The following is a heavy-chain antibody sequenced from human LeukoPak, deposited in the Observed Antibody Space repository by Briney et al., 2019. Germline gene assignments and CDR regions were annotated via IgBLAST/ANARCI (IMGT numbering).Heavy chain of an antibody. CDR1: GFTFSSYS. Sequence: GGSLRLSCAASGFTFSSYSMNWVRQAPGKGLEWVSYISSSSSTIYYADSVKGRFTISRDNAKNSLYLQMNSLRAEDTAVYYCARTIYGDYVVSQSDAFDIWGQGTMVTVSS. CDR3: ARTIYGDYVVSQSDAFDI. CDR2: ISSSSSTI. V-gene: IGHV3-48*01. J-gene: IGHJ3*02. D-gene: IGHD4-17*01.